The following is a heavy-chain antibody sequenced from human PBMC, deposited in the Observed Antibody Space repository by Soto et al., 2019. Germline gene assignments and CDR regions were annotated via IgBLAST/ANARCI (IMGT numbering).Heavy chain of an antibody. CDR1: GFTFSSYA. CDR3: ARDFETDALPGRLKYNWFDP. J-gene: IGHJ5*02. CDR2: ISGSGGST. D-gene: IGHD3-9*01. Sequence: GGSLRLSCAASGFTFSSYAMSWVRQAPGKGLEWVSAISGSGGSTYYADSVKGRFTISRDNPKNSLDLQMNSLRLEDTAVYYCARDFETDALPGRLKYNWFDPWGQGVLVTVSS. V-gene: IGHV3-23*01.